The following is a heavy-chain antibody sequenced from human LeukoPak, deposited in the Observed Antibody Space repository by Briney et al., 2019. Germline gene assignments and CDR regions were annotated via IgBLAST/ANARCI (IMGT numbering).Heavy chain of an antibody. CDR1: GFTFRNYG. CDR2: ISYDGSIE. D-gene: IGHD3-22*01. V-gene: IGHV3-30*18. Sequence: PGRSLRLSCAASGFTFRNYGIHWVRRAPGKGLEWVAVISYDGSIENYQDSVKGRFTISRDNSKNTVYLQMNSLRVEDTAVYYCAKEKSSGYADSWGQGTLVTVSS. CDR3: AKEKSSGYADS. J-gene: IGHJ4*02.